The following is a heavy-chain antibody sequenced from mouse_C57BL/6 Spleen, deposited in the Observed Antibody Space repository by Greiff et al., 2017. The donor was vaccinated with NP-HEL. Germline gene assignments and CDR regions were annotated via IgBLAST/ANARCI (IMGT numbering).Heavy chain of an antibody. CDR1: GYTFTSYW. Sequence: QVQLQQSGAELVMPGASVKLSCTASGYTFTSYWMHWVKQRPGQGLEWIGEIDPSDSYTNYNQKFKGKSTLTVDKSSSTAYLQLSSLTSEDSAVYYCARGDGNHWYFDDWGTGTTVTVSS. V-gene: IGHV1-69*01. J-gene: IGHJ1*03. CDR3: ARGDGNHWYFDD. D-gene: IGHD1-1*01. CDR2: IDPSDSYT.